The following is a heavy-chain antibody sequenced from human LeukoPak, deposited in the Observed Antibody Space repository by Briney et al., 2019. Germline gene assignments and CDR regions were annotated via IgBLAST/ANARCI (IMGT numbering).Heavy chain of an antibody. D-gene: IGHD2-15*01. V-gene: IGHV1-18*01. CDR3: ARDYCSGGSCYSTPYY. J-gene: IGHJ4*02. Sequence: ASVKVSCKASGYTFTRYDISWVRQAPGQGLEWMGWISAYNGNTNYAQKLQGRVTMTTDTSTSTAYMELRSLRSDDTAVYYCARDYCSGGSCYSTPYYWGQGTLVTVSS. CDR2: ISAYNGNT. CDR1: GYTFTRYD.